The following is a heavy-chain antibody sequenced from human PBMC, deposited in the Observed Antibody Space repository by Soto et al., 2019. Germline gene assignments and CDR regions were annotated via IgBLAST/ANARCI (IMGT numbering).Heavy chain of an antibody. CDR3: ARQIYDSDTGPNFQYHFDS. CDR2: IDPSDSQT. Sequence: GESLKISCKGSGYSFAGYWITWVRQKPGKGLEWMGRIDPSDSQTYYSPSFRGHVTISATKSITTVFLQWSSLRASDTAMYYCARQIYDSDTGPNFQYHFDSWGQGTPVTVSA. CDR1: GYSFAGYW. J-gene: IGHJ4*02. D-gene: IGHD3-22*01. V-gene: IGHV5-10-1*01.